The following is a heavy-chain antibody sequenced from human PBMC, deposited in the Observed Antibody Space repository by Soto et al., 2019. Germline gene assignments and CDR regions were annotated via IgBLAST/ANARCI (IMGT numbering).Heavy chain of an antibody. V-gene: IGHV4-39*01. D-gene: IGHD2-2*02. Sequence: QLHLQESGPGLVKPSGTLSLTCSVSGDSVRTTSYYWAWIRQSPGRLLEWIGTIFSRGYTYYSPSLKSRLTSSIHTSKNQFSLILNSVTAADTAVYYCARQRVIPATPTNWFQTWGQGTLVTVSS. J-gene: IGHJ5*02. CDR1: GDSVRTTSYY. CDR3: ARQRVIPATPTNWFQT. CDR2: IFSRGYT.